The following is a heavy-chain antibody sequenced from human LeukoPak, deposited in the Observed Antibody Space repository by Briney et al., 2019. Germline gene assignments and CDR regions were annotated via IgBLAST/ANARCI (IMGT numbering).Heavy chain of an antibody. D-gene: IGHD2-15*01. J-gene: IGHJ3*02. CDR1: GGSFSGYY. Sequence: SETLSLTCAVYGGSFSGYYWSWIRQPPGKGLEWIGEINHSGSTNYNPSLKSRVTISVDTSKNQFSLKLSSVTAADTAVYYCARDSLGYCSGGSCYSVGYDAFDIWGQGTMVTVSS. CDR3: ARDSLGYCSGGSCYSVGYDAFDI. CDR2: INHSGST. V-gene: IGHV4-34*01.